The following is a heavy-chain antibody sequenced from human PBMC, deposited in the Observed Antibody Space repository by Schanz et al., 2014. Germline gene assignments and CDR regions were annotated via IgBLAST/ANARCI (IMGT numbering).Heavy chain of an antibody. CDR3: AEVAPATAYLDS. CDR1: GFTFSDHY. Sequence: VQLVESGGGLVQPGGSLRLSCAASGFTFSDHYMDWVRQAPEKGLEWVSDISDSGDSTHYADSVKGRFTISRDTAKTSLFLQMSSLSAEDAAVYYCAEVAPATAYLDSWGLGTLVTVSS. CDR2: ISDSGDST. J-gene: IGHJ4*02. D-gene: IGHD1-26*01. V-gene: IGHV3-11*01.